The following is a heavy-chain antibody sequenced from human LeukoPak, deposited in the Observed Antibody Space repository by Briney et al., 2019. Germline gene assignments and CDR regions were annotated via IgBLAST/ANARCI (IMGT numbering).Heavy chain of an antibody. D-gene: IGHD4-17*01. J-gene: IGHJ4*02. CDR3: ARDRGTVTTVTPAY. Sequence: GALRLSCAASGFTFSSYSMNWVRQAPGKGLEWVSYISSSSSTIYYADSVKGRFTISRDNAKNSLYLQMNSLRAEDTAVYYCARDRGTVTTVTPAYWGQGTLVTVSS. CDR1: GFTFSSYS. V-gene: IGHV3-48*01. CDR2: ISSSSSTI.